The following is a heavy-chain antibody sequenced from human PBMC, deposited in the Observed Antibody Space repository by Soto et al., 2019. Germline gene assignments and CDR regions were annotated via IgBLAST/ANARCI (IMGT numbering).Heavy chain of an antibody. J-gene: IGHJ6*03. V-gene: IGHV3-74*01. CDR3: ARDLDLRYCSSTSCYPCSYYYMDV. D-gene: IGHD2-2*01. Sequence: EVQLVESGGGLVQPGGSLRLSCAASGFTFSSYWMHWVRQAPGKGLVWVSRINSDGSSTSYADSVKGRFTISRDNAKNAVYLQLNSLRAEDTAVYYCARDLDLRYCSSTSCYPCSYYYMDVWGKGTTVTVSS. CDR2: INSDGSST. CDR1: GFTFSSYW.